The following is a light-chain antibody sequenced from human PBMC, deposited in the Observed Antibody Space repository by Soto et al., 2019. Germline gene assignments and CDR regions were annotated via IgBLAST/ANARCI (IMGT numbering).Light chain of an antibody. V-gene: IGKV3-20*01. CDR2: GAS. J-gene: IGKJ1*01. Sequence: EIVLTQSPGTLSLSPGDRATLSCRASQSVNSNYLAWYQRKPGQAPRLLIYGASNRATDIPYRFSASGSGTDFTLTSTRLEAEYFAVHYCQQYDSTPPTFGQGTKVEVK. CDR3: QQYDSTPPT. CDR1: QSVNSNY.